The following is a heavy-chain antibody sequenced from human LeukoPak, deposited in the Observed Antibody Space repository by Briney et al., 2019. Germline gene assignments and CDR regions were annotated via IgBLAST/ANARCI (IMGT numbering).Heavy chain of an antibody. CDR2: INPSGGVT. Sequence: ASVKVSCKASGYTFTSYGISWVRQAPGQGLEWMGIINPSGGVTTNAQKFQGRVTMTRDTSTSIVYMELSSLRSEDTAVYYCAREWAPARRRYYFDCWGQGTLVTVSS. J-gene: IGHJ4*02. CDR1: GYTFTSYG. V-gene: IGHV1-46*01. CDR3: AREWAPARRRYYFDC. D-gene: IGHD6-6*01.